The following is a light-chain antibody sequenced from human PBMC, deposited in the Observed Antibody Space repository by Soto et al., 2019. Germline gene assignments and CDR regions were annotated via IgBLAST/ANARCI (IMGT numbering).Light chain of an antibody. Sequence: DIQMTQSPSTLSASVGDRVTITCRASQSISSWLAWYQQKPGKAPNLLIYDASNLDSGVPSRFSGSGSGTEFTRTISSLQPDDFATYYCQQYETYWTFGQGTKVEVK. CDR1: QSISSW. CDR2: DAS. V-gene: IGKV1-5*01. J-gene: IGKJ1*01. CDR3: QQYETYWT.